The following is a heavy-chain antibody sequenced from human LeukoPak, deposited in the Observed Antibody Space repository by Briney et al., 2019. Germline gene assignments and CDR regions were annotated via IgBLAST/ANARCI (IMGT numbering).Heavy chain of an antibody. CDR3: ARGGGSNYDILTGYYVLDY. V-gene: IGHV1-46*01. D-gene: IGHD3-9*01. J-gene: IGHJ4*02. CDR2: IDPSGGST. Sequence: ASVKVSCKASGYTFTSYYMHWVRQAPGQGLEWMGIIDPSGGSTSYARKFQGRVTMTRDTSTSTVYMELSSLRSEDTAVYYCARGGGSNYDILTGYYVLDYWGQGTLVTVSS. CDR1: GYTFTSYY.